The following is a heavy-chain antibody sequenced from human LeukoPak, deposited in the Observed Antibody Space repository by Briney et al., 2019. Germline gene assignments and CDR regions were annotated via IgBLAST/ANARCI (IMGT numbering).Heavy chain of an antibody. Sequence: PSETLSLTCAVYGGSFSGYYWSWIRQPPGKGLEWIGEINHSGSTYYNPSLKSRVTISVDTSKNQFSLKLSSVTAADTAVYYCATSDYVESWFDPWGQGTLVTVSS. CDR3: ATSDYVESWFDP. CDR2: INHSGST. CDR1: GGSFSGYY. J-gene: IGHJ5*02. V-gene: IGHV4-34*01. D-gene: IGHD4-17*01.